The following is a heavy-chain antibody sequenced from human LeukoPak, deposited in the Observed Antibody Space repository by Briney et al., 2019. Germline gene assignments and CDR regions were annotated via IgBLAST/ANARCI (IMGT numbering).Heavy chain of an antibody. V-gene: IGHV4-59*08. CDR1: GGSISSYY. CDR3: ARHDIAYCNSCFDY. Sequence: SETLSLTCTVSGGSISSYYWSWIRQPPGKGLEWIGYIYYSGSTNYNPSLKSRVTISVDTSKNHFSLKLSSVTAADTAVYYCARHDIAYCNSCFDYWGQGTLVTVSS. CDR2: IYYSGST. J-gene: IGHJ4*02. D-gene: IGHD4-11*01.